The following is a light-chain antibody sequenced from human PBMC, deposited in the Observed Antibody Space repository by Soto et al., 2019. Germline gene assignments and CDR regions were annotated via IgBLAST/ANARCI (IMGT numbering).Light chain of an antibody. CDR1: SSDVGSFNF. V-gene: IGLV2-14*03. Sequence: QSALTQPASVSGSPGQSITVSCTGTSSDVGSFNFVSWYQQHPGKAPKLIIFEVSSPPSGVSSRFSGSKSGKTASLTTAGLQADDEADYYCCSYSTSSTPGVFGGGTEVTAL. CDR2: EVS. J-gene: IGLJ3*02. CDR3: CSYSTSSTPGV.